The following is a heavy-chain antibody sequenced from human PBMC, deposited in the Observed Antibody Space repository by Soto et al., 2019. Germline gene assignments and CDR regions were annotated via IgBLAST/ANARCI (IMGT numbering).Heavy chain of an antibody. Sequence: VGSLRLSCAASGFTFSSYAMSWVRQAPGKGLEWVSAISGSGGSTYYADSVKGRFTISRDNSKNTLYLQMNSLRAEDTAVYYCAKERGLIVVVTAYDYWGQGTLVTVSS. J-gene: IGHJ4*02. V-gene: IGHV3-23*01. CDR2: ISGSGGST. CDR3: AKERGLIVVVTAYDY. D-gene: IGHD2-21*02. CDR1: GFTFSSYA.